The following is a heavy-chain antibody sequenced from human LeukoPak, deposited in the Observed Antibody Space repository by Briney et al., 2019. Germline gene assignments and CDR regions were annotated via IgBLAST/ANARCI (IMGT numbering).Heavy chain of an antibody. CDR2: IIPIFGTT. V-gene: IGHV1-69*13. CDR1: GGTFSSYA. J-gene: IGHJ5*02. CDR3: ARDKENYSWFDP. Sequence: ASVKVSCKASGGTFSSYAINWVRQAPGQGLEWMGGIIPIFGTTHYAQKFQGGVTITADDSTSTAYMEPSSLRSEDTAVYYCARDKENYSWFDPWGQGTLVTVSS.